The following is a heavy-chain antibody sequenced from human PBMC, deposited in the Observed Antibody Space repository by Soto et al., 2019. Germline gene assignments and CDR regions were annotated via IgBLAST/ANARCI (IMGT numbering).Heavy chain of an antibody. CDR1: GESLNYFY. J-gene: IGHJ5*02. V-gene: IGHV4-34*01. Sequence: VHLQQWGAGLLKPSETLSLTCAVYGESLNYFYWSWIRQAPGKGLEWIGEFYDGGTINYNPSLKSRVAILATTSSNQTSLRLTSVTAADSAIYFCARGRWADRFANWGQGTLVTVSS. D-gene: IGHD1-26*01. CDR2: FYDGGTI. CDR3: ARGRWADRFAN.